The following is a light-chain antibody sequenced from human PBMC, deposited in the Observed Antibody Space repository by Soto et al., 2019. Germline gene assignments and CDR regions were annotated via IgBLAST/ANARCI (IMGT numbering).Light chain of an antibody. J-gene: IGKJ3*01. CDR1: QSVSSNY. CDR2: GAS. CDR3: QQYGRSPFT. Sequence: IVMTQSPGTLSLSPGERAALCCRASQSVSSNYVAWFHQKPGQAPRLLIYGASSRATGVPDRFSASGSGTDFTLTISRLEPEDFAVYYCQQYGRSPFTFGPGTKVDTK. V-gene: IGKV3-20*01.